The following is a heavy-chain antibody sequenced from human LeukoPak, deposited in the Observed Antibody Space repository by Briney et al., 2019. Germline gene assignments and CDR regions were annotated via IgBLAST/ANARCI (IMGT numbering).Heavy chain of an antibody. D-gene: IGHD3-10*01. CDR1: EFTFSSCG. CDR2: ISSGGDYT. J-gene: IGHJ2*01. CDR3: AKIGVIGLWYFDL. Sequence: GGSLRLSCAASEFTFSSCGMSWVRQAPGKGLEWVSSISSGGDYTYYADSVKDRFTISRDNSKNTLYLQMNSLGAEDTAVYYCAKIGVIGLWYFDLWGRGTLATVSS. V-gene: IGHV3-23*01.